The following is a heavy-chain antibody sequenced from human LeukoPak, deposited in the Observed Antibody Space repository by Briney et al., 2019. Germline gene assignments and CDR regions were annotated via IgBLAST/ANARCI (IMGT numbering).Heavy chain of an antibody. V-gene: IGHV4-61*02. D-gene: IGHD5-18*01. CDR2: IYTSGST. CDR3: ARVGNMVTYYYYYMDV. CDR1: GGSISSGTYY. Sequence: PSETLSLTCTVSGGSISSGTYYWSWIRQPAGKGLEWIGRIYTSGSTNYNPSLKSRVTISVDASKNQFSLKLSSVTAADTAVYYCARVGNMVTYYYYYMDVWGKGTTVTVSS. J-gene: IGHJ6*03.